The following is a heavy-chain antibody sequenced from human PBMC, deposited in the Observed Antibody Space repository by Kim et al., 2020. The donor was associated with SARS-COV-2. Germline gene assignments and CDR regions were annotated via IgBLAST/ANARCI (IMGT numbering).Heavy chain of an antibody. CDR3: AQHQRYSRSWYDLYY. J-gene: IGHJ4*02. D-gene: IGHD6-13*01. CDR2: ISSSGSTI. V-gene: IGHV3-48*02. CDR1: GFTFSSHN. Sequence: GGSLRLSCAASGFTFSSHNMNWVRQAPGKGLEWVSYISSSGSTIYYADSVKGRFTISRDNAKNSLYLQMKSLRDDDTAVYYCAQHQRYSRSWYDLYYWGQGTLFTVSS.